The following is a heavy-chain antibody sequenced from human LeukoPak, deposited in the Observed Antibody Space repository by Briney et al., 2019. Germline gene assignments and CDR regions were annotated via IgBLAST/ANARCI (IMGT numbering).Heavy chain of an antibody. V-gene: IGHV5-51*01. CDR1: GYDFTSYW. CDR3: AIFDFLFGEIDNWFDP. J-gene: IGHJ5*02. CDR2: IYPSDSDI. D-gene: IGHD3-16*01. Sequence: GESLKISCQASGYDFTSYWIGWVRQMPGKGLEWMGIIYPSDSDIRYSPSFQGQVTISADKSISTAYLQWSSLKASDTAMYYCAIFDFLFGEIDNWFDPWGQGTQVTVSS.